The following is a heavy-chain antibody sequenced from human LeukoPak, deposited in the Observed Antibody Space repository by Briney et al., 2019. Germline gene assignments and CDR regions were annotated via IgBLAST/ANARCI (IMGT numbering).Heavy chain of an antibody. CDR3: AREEGITVSQLADY. D-gene: IGHD4-17*01. V-gene: IGHV3-64*01. CDR1: GFTFSSYA. CDR2: ISSNGADT. Sequence: GGSLRLFCAASGFTFSSYAVHWVRQAPGKGLEYVSGISSNGADTYYANSVKGRFTISRDNSKNTLYLQMGSLRAEDMAVYYCAREEGITVSQLADYWGQGTLVTVSS. J-gene: IGHJ4*02.